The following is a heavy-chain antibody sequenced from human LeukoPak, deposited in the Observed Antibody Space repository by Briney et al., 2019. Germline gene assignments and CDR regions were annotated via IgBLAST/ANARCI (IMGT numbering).Heavy chain of an antibody. CDR1: GYTFTGYY. Sequence: HGASVKVSCKASGYTFTGYYMHWVRQAPGQGLEWMGWINPNSGGTNYAQKFQGRVTMTRDTSISTAYMELSRLRSDDTAVYYCARVGYSSGWYVRYWGQGTLVTVSS. CDR2: INPNSGGT. V-gene: IGHV1-2*02. J-gene: IGHJ4*02. CDR3: ARVGYSSGWYVRY. D-gene: IGHD6-19*01.